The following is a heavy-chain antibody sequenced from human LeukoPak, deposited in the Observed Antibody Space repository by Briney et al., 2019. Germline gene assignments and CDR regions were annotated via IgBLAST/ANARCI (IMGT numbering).Heavy chain of an antibody. J-gene: IGHJ4*02. Sequence: SSSYIYYADSVKGRFTISRDNAKNSLYLQMNSLRAEDTAVYYCARQKYTYYYDSSGYYYDYWGQGTLVTVSS. CDR3: ARQKYTYYYDSSGYYYDY. CDR2: SSSYI. V-gene: IGHV3-21*01. D-gene: IGHD3-22*01.